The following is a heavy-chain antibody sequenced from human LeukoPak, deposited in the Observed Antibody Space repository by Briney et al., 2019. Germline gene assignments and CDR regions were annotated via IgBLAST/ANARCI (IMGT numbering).Heavy chain of an antibody. Sequence: SVKVSCKASGGPLSNYAITWVRQAPGQGLEWMGGIVPIFGTANYAPNFQDRVTITADPSSSTAYMELSSLRSEDTAVYYCARDGLYSTTYYSYNWFDPWGQGTLVTVSS. CDR3: ARDGLYSTTYYSYNWFDP. D-gene: IGHD2/OR15-2a*01. CDR1: GGPLSNYA. J-gene: IGHJ5*02. CDR2: IVPIFGTA. V-gene: IGHV1-69*13.